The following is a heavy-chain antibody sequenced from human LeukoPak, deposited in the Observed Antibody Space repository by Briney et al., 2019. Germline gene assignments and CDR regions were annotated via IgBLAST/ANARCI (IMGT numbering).Heavy chain of an antibody. Sequence: SETLSLTCTVSGGAISSTSYYWGWIRQPPGKGLEWLGSIYHSGSTHSNPSLNSRVTLSVDTSKNQFSLRLRSVTAADTAVYYCSRDRDESSGFTLDWGQGTLVTVSS. J-gene: IGHJ4*02. D-gene: IGHD3-22*01. CDR1: GGAISSTSYY. V-gene: IGHV4-39*07. CDR2: IYHSGST. CDR3: SRDRDESSGFTLD.